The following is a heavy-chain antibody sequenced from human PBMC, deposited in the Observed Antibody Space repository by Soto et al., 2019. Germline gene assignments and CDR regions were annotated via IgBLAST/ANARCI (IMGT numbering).Heavy chain of an antibody. CDR1: GFSFSSYA. CDR2: ISGSGGST. V-gene: IGHV3-23*01. Sequence: EVQLLESGGGSVQPGGSLRLSCAASGFSFSSYAMSWVRQAPGKGLEWVSVISGSGGSTYYADSVKGRFTLSRDNSKNTLYLQVNSLRAEDTAVYYCAKDYSSSWKYFDLWGRGTLVTVSS. CDR3: AKDYSSSWKYFDL. J-gene: IGHJ2*01. D-gene: IGHD6-13*01.